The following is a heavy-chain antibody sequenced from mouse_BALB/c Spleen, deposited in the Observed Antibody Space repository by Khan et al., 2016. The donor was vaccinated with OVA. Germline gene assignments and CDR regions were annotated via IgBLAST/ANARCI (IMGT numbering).Heavy chain of an antibody. Sequence: EVELVESGGGLVKPGRPLKLSCTTSGFTFSTYAMSWVRQTPEKRLEWVATISSGGDYTYYPDSVKGRFTISRDNAESTLYLQMSSLGSEDTAMYYCARHNYGPFAYWGQGTLVTVSA. CDR1: GFTFSTYA. CDR2: ISSGGDYT. J-gene: IGHJ3*01. V-gene: IGHV5-9-3*01. D-gene: IGHD1-1*01. CDR3: ARHNYGPFAY.